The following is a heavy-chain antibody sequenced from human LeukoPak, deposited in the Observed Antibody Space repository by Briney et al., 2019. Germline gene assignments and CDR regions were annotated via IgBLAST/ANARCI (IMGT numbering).Heavy chain of an antibody. V-gene: IGHV3-23*01. CDR2: ISGSGGRT. CDR3: AKVLVYDRSGDDAFDI. Sequence: PGGSLRLSCAAFGFTFSSYAMSWVRQAPGKGLEWVSAISGSGGRTYYADSVKGRFTISRDNSKNTLYLQMNRLRAEDTAVYYCAKVLVYDRSGDDAFDIWGQGTMVTVSS. D-gene: IGHD3-22*01. J-gene: IGHJ3*02. CDR1: GFTFSSYA.